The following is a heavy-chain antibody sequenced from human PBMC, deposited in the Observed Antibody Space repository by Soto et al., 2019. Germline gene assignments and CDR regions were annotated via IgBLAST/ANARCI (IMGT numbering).Heavy chain of an antibody. J-gene: IGHJ4*02. CDR1: GFTFSSYA. CDR2: ISYDGSNK. D-gene: IGHD1-1*01. CDR3: AVSLSLPKFSLKPDRPTNYYFDY. V-gene: IGHV3-30-3*01. Sequence: ESVGGVVQPGRSLRLSCAASGFTFSSYAMHWVRQAPGKGLEWVAVISYDGSNKYYADSVKGRFTISRDNSKNTLYLQMNSLRAEDTAVYYCAVSLSLPKFSLKPDRPTNYYFDYWGQGTLVTVSS.